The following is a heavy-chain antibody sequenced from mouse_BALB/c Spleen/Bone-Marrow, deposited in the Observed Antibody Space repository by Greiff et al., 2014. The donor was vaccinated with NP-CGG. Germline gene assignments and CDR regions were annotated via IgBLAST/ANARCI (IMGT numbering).Heavy chain of an antibody. CDR2: ISSGSSTI. J-gene: IGHJ4*01. V-gene: IGHV5-17*02. D-gene: IGHD1-1*02. Sequence: DVQLVESGGGLVQPGGSRKLSCAASGFTFSSFGMHWVRQAPEKGLEWVAYISSGSSTIYYADTLKGRFTISRDNPKNTLFLQMTSLRSEDTAMYYCARGGKGYAMDYWGQGTSVTVSS. CDR3: ARGGKGYAMDY. CDR1: GFTFSSFG.